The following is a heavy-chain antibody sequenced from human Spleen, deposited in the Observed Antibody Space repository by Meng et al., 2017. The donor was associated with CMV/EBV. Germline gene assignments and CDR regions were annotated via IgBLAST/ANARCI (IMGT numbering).Heavy chain of an antibody. V-gene: IGHV1-2*07. CDR3: AGIAAIDAFDI. CDR1: GYTFTDYY. CDR2: INPNSGAT. J-gene: IGHJ3*02. D-gene: IGHD6-13*01. Sequence: ASVKVSCKASGYTFTDYYLHWVRQAPGQGLEWMGWINPNSGATKYVHRFQGRVTMTRDTSINTAYMDLSRLRSDDTAVYYCAGIAAIDAFDIWGQGTMVTVSS.